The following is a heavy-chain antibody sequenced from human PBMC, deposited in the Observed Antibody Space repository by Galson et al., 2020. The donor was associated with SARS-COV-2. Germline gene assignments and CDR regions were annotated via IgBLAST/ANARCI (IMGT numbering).Heavy chain of an antibody. Sequence: TAGSLTLSCAVSGYTFSRDTMHWFRQEPAKELEWLAAISFDGSNDYSADSLKGRFAISIDKSKNRLYLQMNSLRPEDTAMYYCARVHGPGLRGVYWFGPWSQGTLVTGSS. CDR2: ISFDGSND. V-gene: IGHV3-30*09. CDR1: GYTFSRDT. CDR3: ARVHGPGLRGVYWFGP. D-gene: IGHD2-8*01. J-gene: IGHJ5*02.